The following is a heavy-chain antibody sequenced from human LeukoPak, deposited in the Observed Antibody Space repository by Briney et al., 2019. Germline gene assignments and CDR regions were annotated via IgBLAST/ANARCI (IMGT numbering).Heavy chain of an antibody. Sequence: GGSLRLSCAVSGITLSNYGMSWVRQAPGKGLEWVAGISGSGGSTNYAESVKGRFTISRDNRKNTLFLQMNSLRAEDTAVYFCAKRGVVIRVILVGFNKEAYYFDSWGQGALVPVSS. J-gene: IGHJ4*02. CDR1: GITLSNYG. CDR3: AKRGVVIRVILVGFNKEAYYFDS. V-gene: IGHV3-23*01. CDR2: ISGSGGST. D-gene: IGHD3-22*01.